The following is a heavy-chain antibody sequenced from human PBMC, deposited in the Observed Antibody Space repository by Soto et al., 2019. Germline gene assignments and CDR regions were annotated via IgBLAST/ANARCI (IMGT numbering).Heavy chain of an antibody. D-gene: IGHD2-15*01. CDR1: GYSVSSSEYY. CDR3: APLTVSLSGPYGIHV. Sequence: SETLSLTCSVSGYSVSSSEYYWAWIRQPPGKGLEWIGSMFYSGLTYYNPSLKSRVTLSVDTSKNQLSVRLNSVTATDTAVYYCAPLTVSLSGPYGIHVWGQGTTVTVSS. CDR2: MFYSGLT. J-gene: IGHJ6*02. V-gene: IGHV4-39*01.